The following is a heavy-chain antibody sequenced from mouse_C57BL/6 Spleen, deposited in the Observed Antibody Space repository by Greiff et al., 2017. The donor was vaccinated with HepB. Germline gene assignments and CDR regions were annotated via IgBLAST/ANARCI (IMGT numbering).Heavy chain of an antibody. CDR3: ARDDDYDDAWFAY. D-gene: IGHD2-4*01. CDR2: ISDGGSYT. V-gene: IGHV5-4*01. CDR1: GFTFSSYA. Sequence: EVQGVESGGGLVKPGGSLKLSCAASGFTFSSYAMSWVRQTPEKRLEWVATISDGGSYTYYPDNVKGRFTISRDNAKNNLYLQMSHLKSEDTAMYYCARDDDYDDAWFAYWGQGTLVTVSA. J-gene: IGHJ3*01.